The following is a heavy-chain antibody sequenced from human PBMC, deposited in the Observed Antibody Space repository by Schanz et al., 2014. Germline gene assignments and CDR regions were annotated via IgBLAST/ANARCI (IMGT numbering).Heavy chain of an antibody. J-gene: IGHJ4*02. V-gene: IGHV4-4*07. CDR2: IYTSGAT. Sequence: QVQLQESGPGLVKPSATLSLTCTVSGDSLSSSSWSWIRRPAGKGLEWIGRIYTSGATNYNPSLKSRLTMSVAPSKNQFSLKLRSVTAADTAVYYCARGNDIQVWSLDYWGQGTLVTVSS. D-gene: IGHD5-18*01. CDR1: GDSLSSSS. CDR3: ARGNDIQVWSLDY.